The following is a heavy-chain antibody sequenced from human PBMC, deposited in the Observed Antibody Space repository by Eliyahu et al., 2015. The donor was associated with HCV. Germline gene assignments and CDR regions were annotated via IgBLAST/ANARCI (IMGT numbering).Heavy chain of an antibody. D-gene: IGHD1-1*01. CDR1: GYTFTSXX. J-gene: IGHJ6*03. CDR3: ARVRQPWNYYMDV. CDR2: INAGNGNT. Sequence: QVQLVQSGAEVKKPGASVKVSCKASGYTFTSXXMHWVXQAPGQRREWMGWINAGNGNTKYSQKFQGRVTITRDTSASTAYMELSSLRSEDTAVYYCARVRQPWNYYMDVWGKGTTVTVSS. V-gene: IGHV1-3*01.